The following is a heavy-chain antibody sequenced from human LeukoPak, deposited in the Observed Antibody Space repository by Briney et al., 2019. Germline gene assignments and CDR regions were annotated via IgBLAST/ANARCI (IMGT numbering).Heavy chain of an antibody. V-gene: IGHV4-59*08. CDR3: AHGQDLHPFWVDP. Sequence: PSETLTLSCTVSGFTFSTYYRSWIRQPPGKGLEWIGSIYNSGSTNYNPSPKSRVAKSLDTSKTQFTLNLSTVTAADTAVYFCAHGQDLHPFWVDPWGQGTLVTVSS. CDR1: GFTFSTYY. D-gene: IGHD4-11*01. CDR2: IYNSGST. J-gene: IGHJ5*02.